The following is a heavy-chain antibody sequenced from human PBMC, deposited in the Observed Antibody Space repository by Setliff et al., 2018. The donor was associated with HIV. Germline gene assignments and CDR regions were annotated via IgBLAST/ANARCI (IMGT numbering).Heavy chain of an antibody. CDR1: GYTFSSYG. J-gene: IGHJ4*01. D-gene: IGHD3-10*01. CDR3: ARGALLAVFDFDH. V-gene: IGHV1-18*01. CDR2: ISAYNGDT. Sequence: ASVKVSCKASGYTFSSYGISWVRQAPGQGLEWMGWISAYNGDTNYVQKFQGRVTMTTDTSANTAYMELSRLRSDDTAVYFCARGALLAVFDFDHWGHGTLVTVSS.